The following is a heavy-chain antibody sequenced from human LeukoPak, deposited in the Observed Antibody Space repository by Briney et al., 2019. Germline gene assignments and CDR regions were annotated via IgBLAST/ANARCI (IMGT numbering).Heavy chain of an antibody. CDR1: GYTFTNYP. D-gene: IGHD6-13*01. J-gene: IGHJ6*04. CDR3: ARDKGAAAGSDYYYGMDV. Sequence: ASVKVSCKASGYTFTNYPIHWVRQAPGHRLEWMGWISAGNGNTKYSQKFQDRVTITRDISASTAYMELSSLRSEDTAVYYCARDKGAAAGSDYYYGMDVWGTGTTVTVSS. V-gene: IGHV1-3*01. CDR2: ISAGNGNT.